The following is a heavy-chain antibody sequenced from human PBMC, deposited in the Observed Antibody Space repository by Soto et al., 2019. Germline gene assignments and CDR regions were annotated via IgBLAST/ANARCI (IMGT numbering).Heavy chain of an antibody. CDR3: ARLIGGYCSTGSCVRGWFDP. Sequence: GESLKISCKGSGYNFASYWIGWVRQMPGKGLKRMGIIYPGDSDTRYSPSFEGEVTISADKSISTAYLQWTSLKASDTAMYYCARLIGGYCSTGSCVRGWFDPCGQGILVTVS. CDR2: IYPGDSDT. D-gene: IGHD2-15*01. CDR1: GYNFASYW. V-gene: IGHV5-51*01. J-gene: IGHJ5*02.